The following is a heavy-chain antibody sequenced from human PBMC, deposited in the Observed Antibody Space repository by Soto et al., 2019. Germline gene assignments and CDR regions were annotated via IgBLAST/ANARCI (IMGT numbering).Heavy chain of an antibody. CDR3: ASLHYGTSGYTIDY. D-gene: IGHD3-22*01. Sequence: SETLSLTCTVSGGSIISYFCIFIRHPPGKGLEWIVYIYYSGSTNYNPSLKSRVTISLDTSKNQFSLKLSSVTAADTAVYYCASLHYGTSGYTIDYWGQGTLVTVS. CDR2: IYYSGST. CDR1: GGSIISYF. V-gene: IGHV4-59*01. J-gene: IGHJ4*02.